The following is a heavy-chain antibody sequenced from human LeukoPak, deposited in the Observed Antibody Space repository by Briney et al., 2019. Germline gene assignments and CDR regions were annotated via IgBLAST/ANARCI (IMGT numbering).Heavy chain of an antibody. V-gene: IGHV3-23*01. D-gene: IGHD1-26*01. CDR3: AKVCGSYFNDPVDY. Sequence: GGSLRLSCAASGFTFSSYAMSWVRQAPGKGLEWVSAISGSGGSTYYADSVKGRFTITRDNSKNTLYLQMNSLRAEDTAVYYCAKVCGSYFNDPVDYWGQGTLVTVSS. CDR1: GFTFSSYA. CDR2: ISGSGGST. J-gene: IGHJ4*02.